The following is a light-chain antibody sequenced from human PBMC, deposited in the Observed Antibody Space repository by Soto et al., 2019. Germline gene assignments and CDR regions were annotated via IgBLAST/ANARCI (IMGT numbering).Light chain of an antibody. CDR1: QSVSSN. V-gene: IGKV3-15*01. CDR3: QNYNKWPPWT. CDR2: GAS. J-gene: IGKJ1*01. Sequence: EIVMTQSPATLSVSPGERATLSCRASQSVSSNLAWYQQKPGQAPRLLIYGASTRATGIPARFSGSGSGTAFPLTIRSLQSEDFAVYYCQNYNKWPPWTFGQGTKVEIK.